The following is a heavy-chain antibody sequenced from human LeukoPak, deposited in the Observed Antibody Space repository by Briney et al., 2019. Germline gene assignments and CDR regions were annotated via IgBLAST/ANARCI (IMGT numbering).Heavy chain of an antibody. Sequence: GGSLRLSCAASGFTFSSYGMHWVRQAPGKGLEWVAVIWYDGSNKYYADSAKGRFTISRDNSKNTLYLQMNSLRAEDTAVYYCARDGIEMATTVYYYYGMDVWGQGTTVTVSS. D-gene: IGHD5-24*01. CDR3: ARDGIEMATTVYYYYGMDV. V-gene: IGHV3-33*01. CDR1: GFTFSSYG. J-gene: IGHJ6*02. CDR2: IWYDGSNK.